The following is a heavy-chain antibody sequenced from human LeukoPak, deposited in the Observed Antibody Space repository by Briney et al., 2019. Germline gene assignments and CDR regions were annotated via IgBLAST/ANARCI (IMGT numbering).Heavy chain of an antibody. CDR2: IYYSGNT. CDR3: ARDSGTTGEVKFDP. Sequence: SETLSLTCAVYGGSFSGYYWSWIRQPPGKGLEWIGNIYYSGNTFYNPSLESRVTISLDTSKNQFSLKLSSVTAADTAVYYCARDSGTTGEVKFDPWGQGTLVTVSS. CDR1: GGSFSGYY. J-gene: IGHJ5*02. D-gene: IGHD3-10*01. V-gene: IGHV4-34*01.